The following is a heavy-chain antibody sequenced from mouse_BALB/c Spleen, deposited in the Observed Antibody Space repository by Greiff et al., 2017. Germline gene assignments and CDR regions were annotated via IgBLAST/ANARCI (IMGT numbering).Heavy chain of an antibody. CDR2: IYPGGGYT. V-gene: IGHV1-63*02. Sequence: QVQLQQSGAELVRPGPSVKISCKASGYTFTNYWLGWVQQRPGHGLEWLGDIYPGGGYTNYNEKFKGKATLTADTSSSTAYMQLSSLTSEDSAVYFCATAYYGNYAAMDYWGQGTSVTVSA. D-gene: IGHD2-10*01. CDR1: GYTFTNYW. J-gene: IGHJ4*01. CDR3: ATAYYGNYAAMDY.